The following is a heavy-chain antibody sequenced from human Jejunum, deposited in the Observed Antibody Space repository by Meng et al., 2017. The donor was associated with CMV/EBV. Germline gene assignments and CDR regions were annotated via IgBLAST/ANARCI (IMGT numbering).Heavy chain of an antibody. J-gene: IGHJ4*02. Sequence: SIYRKNWVRQAPGKGREWISFISSISDTVYYADSVKGRFTTSRDNAKNSLYLQMNSLRAEDTAVYYCAREGCTSTTCYPLSDIYLWGQGTLVTVSS. CDR3: AREGCTSTTCYPLSDIYL. D-gene: IGHD2-2*01. V-gene: IGHV3-48*04. CDR2: ISSISDTV. CDR1: SIYR.